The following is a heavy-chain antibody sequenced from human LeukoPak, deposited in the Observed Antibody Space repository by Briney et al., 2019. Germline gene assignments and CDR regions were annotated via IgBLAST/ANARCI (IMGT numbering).Heavy chain of an antibody. Sequence: SVKVSCKASGFTFTSSAVQWVRQARGQRLEWIGWIVVGSGNTNYAQKFQERVTITRDMSTSTAYMELSSLRSEDTAVYYCAADGVDCTNGICPSAFDYWAREPWSPSPQ. J-gene: IGHJ4*02. D-gene: IGHD2-8*01. CDR2: IVVGSGNT. CDR3: AADGVDCTNGICPSAFDY. CDR1: GFTFTSSA. V-gene: IGHV1-58*01.